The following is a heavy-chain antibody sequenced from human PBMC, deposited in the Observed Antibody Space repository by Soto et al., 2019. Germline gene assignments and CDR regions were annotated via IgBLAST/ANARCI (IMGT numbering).Heavy chain of an antibody. CDR3: ARGGGGWEGSYFSY. D-gene: IGHD6-19*01. CDR1: GGSISSGDYY. CDR2: IYYSGST. V-gene: IGHV4-30-4*01. J-gene: IGHJ4*02. Sequence: SETLSLTCTVSGGSISSGDYYWSWIRQPPGKGLEWIGYIYYSGSTYYNPSLKSRVTISVDTSKNHFSLKLSSVTAAATAVYSCARGGGGWEGSYFSYWGRGTLVTVCS.